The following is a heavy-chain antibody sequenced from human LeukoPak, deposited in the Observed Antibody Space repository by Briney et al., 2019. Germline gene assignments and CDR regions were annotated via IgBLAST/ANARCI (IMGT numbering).Heavy chain of an antibody. D-gene: IGHD1-26*01. CDR3: AQRQGPTSGSYDYFDP. V-gene: IGHV4-4*09. Sequence: SETLSLTCTVSGGSISSNYWAWIRQPPGQGLEWIAYIHSSGYTNYNPFLRSRVTISVDTSKNEFSLKVTSVTAADTAVYYCAQRQGPTSGSYDYFDPWGQGTLVNVSS. CDR2: IHSSGYT. J-gene: IGHJ5*02. CDR1: GGSISSNY.